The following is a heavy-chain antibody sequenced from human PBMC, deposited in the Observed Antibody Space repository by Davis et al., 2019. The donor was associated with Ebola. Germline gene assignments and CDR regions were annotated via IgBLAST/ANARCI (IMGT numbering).Heavy chain of an antibody. Sequence: GESLKISCAASGFTFSSYSMNWVRQAPGKGLEWVSSISSSSSYIYYADSVKGRFTISRDNAKNTLYLQMNSLRVEDTAVYFCARASEVTSRRTFDIWGQGTMVTVSS. V-gene: IGHV3-21*01. CDR3: ARASEVTSRRTFDI. CDR2: ISSSSSYI. CDR1: GFTFSSYS. J-gene: IGHJ3*02. D-gene: IGHD4-23*01.